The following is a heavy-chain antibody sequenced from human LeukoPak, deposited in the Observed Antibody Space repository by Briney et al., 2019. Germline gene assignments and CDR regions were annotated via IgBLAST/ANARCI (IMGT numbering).Heavy chain of an antibody. CDR3: VRGGDIRNYGAISRNDY. V-gene: IGHV3-21*06. J-gene: IGHJ4*02. CDR1: GFTFSSYS. Sequence: PGGSRRLACAASGFTFSSYSLHWIRQTPAKGLELVASISGGSSHIHYADSVKGRFTIFRDNAKNSLHLQMNRLSAEDTAVYYCVRGGDIRNYGAISRNDYWGQGTLVTVSS. CDR2: ISGGSSHI. D-gene: IGHD4/OR15-4a*01.